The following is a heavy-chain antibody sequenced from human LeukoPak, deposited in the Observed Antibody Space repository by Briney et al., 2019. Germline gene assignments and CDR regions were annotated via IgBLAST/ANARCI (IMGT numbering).Heavy chain of an antibody. Sequence: PSETLSLTCTVSGGSISSSSYYWGWIRQPPGKGLEWIGSIYYSGSTYYNPSLKSRVTISVDTSKNQFSLKLSSVTAADTAVYYCASLNDYGDEVNWFDPWGQGTLVTVSS. D-gene: IGHD4-17*01. CDR2: IYYSGST. V-gene: IGHV4-39*01. CDR3: ASLNDYGDEVNWFDP. CDR1: GGSISSSSYY. J-gene: IGHJ5*02.